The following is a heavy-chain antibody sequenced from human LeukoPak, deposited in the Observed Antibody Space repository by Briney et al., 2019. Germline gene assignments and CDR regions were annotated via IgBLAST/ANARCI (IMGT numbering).Heavy chain of an antibody. Sequence: SETLSLTCTVSGYSISSGYYWGWIRQPPGKGLEWIGSIYHSGSTYYNPSLKSRVTISVDTSKNQFSLKLSSVTAADTAVYYCARDIGYSSSWYWEGNWFDPWGQGTLVTVSS. CDR2: IYHSGST. V-gene: IGHV4-38-2*02. D-gene: IGHD6-13*01. J-gene: IGHJ5*02. CDR1: GYSISSGYY. CDR3: ARDIGYSSSWYWEGNWFDP.